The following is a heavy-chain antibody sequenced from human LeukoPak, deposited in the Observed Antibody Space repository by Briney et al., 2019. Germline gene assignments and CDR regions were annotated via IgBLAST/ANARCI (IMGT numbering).Heavy chain of an antibody. J-gene: IGHJ4*02. D-gene: IGHD2-2*01. Sequence: PSETLSLTCAVYGGSFSGHYWSWIRQPPGKGLEWIGEINHSGSTNYNPSLKSRVTISVDTSKNQFSLKLSSVTAADTGVYYCARGQYRRDNWGQGTLVTVSS. V-gene: IGHV4-34*01. CDR3: ARGQYRRDN. CDR2: INHSGST. CDR1: GGSFSGHY.